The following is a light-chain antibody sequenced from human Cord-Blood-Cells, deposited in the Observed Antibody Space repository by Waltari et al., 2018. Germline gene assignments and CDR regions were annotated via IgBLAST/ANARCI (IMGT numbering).Light chain of an antibody. Sequence: DIQMTQSPSSLSASVGDRVTITCRASQSISSYLNWYQQKPGEAPKLLIYAASSLQSGVPSRFSGSGSGTDFTLTSSSLPPEDFATYYCQQSYSTPWTFGQGTKVEIK. CDR1: QSISSY. V-gene: IGKV1-39*01. J-gene: IGKJ1*01. CDR2: AAS. CDR3: QQSYSTPWT.